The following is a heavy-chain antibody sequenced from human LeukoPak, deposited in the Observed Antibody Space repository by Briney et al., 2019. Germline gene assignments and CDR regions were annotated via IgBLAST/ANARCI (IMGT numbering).Heavy chain of an antibody. CDR2: VYHSGST. CDR3: ARATVVYYDSSGYYQDAFDI. Sequence: PSETLSLTCTVSGNSISSGYYWDWIRQPPGKGLQWIGSVYHSGSTYYNPSLKSRITISVDTSKNQFSLKLSSVTAADTAVYYCARATVVYYDSSGYYQDAFDIWGQGTMVTVSS. J-gene: IGHJ3*02. D-gene: IGHD3-22*01. V-gene: IGHV4-38-2*02. CDR1: GNSISSGYY.